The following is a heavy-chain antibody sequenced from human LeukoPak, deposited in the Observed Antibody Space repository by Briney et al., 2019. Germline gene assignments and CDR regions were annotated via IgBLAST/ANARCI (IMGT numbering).Heavy chain of an antibody. D-gene: IGHD6-19*01. J-gene: IGHJ3*02. Sequence: PSETLSLTCTVSGGSISSYYWSWIRQPPGKGLERIGYIYYSGSTNYNPSLKSRVTISVDTSKNQFSLKLSSVTAADTAVYYCASPGWYSSAFDIWGQGTMVTVSS. CDR1: GGSISSYY. CDR2: IYYSGST. CDR3: ASPGWYSSAFDI. V-gene: IGHV4-59*01.